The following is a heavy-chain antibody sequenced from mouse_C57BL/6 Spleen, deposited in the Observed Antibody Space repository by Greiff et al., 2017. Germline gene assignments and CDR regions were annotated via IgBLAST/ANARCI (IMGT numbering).Heavy chain of an antibody. CDR3: ARYALHWYFDV. J-gene: IGHJ1*03. Sequence: EVMLVESGGGLVQPGGSLSLSCAASGFTFTDYYMSWVRQPPGKALEWLGFIRNNANGYTTEYSASVKGRFTISRDNSQSILYLQMNALRAEDSATYYCARYALHWYFDVWGTGTTVTVSS. V-gene: IGHV7-3*01. CDR2: IRNNANGYTT. CDR1: GFTFTDYY.